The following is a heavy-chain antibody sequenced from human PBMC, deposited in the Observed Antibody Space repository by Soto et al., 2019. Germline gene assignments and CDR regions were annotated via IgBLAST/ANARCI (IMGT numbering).Heavy chain of an antibody. CDR1: GYTFTGYF. D-gene: IGHD5-18*01. V-gene: IGHV1-2*02. J-gene: IGHJ6*02. CDR2: INPYSGGA. Sequence: GASVKVPCKDSGYTFTGYFMHWVRQAHGQGLEWMGWINPYSGGADYAQSFQGRVTMTRDTSISTVYMELSSLRSEDTAVYYCARDLGYSYGYNGMDVWGQGTTVTVS. CDR3: ARDLGYSYGYNGMDV.